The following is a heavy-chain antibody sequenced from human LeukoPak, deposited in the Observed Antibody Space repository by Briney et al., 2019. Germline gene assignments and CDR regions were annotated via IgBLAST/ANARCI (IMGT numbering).Heavy chain of an antibody. CDR3: ARDLRYYGMDV. J-gene: IGHJ6*02. CDR1: GFTFSSYA. Sequence: GRSLRLSCAASGFTFSSYAMHWVRQAPGKGLEWVAVISYDGSNKYYADSVKGRFTISRDDSKNTLYLQMNSLRAEDTAVYYCARDLRYYGMDVWGQGTTVTVSS. V-gene: IGHV3-30-3*01. D-gene: IGHD3-16*01. CDR2: ISYDGSNK.